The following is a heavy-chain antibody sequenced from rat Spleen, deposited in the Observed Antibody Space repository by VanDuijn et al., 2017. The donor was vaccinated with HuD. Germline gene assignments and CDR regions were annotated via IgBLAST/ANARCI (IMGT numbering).Heavy chain of an antibody. V-gene: IGHV2-1*01. CDR3: TRSYGGYSQHWFVY. CDR1: GFSLISYS. CDR2: IWGDGNT. Sequence: QVQLKASGPGLVQPSQTLSLTCTVSGFSLISYSVHWIRQPPGKCLEWMGGIWGDGNTDYNSALKSRLNITRDNSKSQVFLKMNSLQTDDTSTYFCTRSYGGYSQHWFVYWGKGTLVTVSS. J-gene: IGHJ3*01. D-gene: IGHD1-11*01.